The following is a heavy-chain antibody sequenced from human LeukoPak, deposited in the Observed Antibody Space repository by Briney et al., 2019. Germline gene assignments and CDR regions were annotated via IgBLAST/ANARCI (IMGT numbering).Heavy chain of an antibody. CDR1: GYTVTSYD. J-gene: IGHJ1*01. V-gene: IGHV1-8*01. Sequence: ASVKVSCKASGYTVTSYDINWVRQATGQGLEWMGWMNPNGGDTGYAQKFQGRVTMTTDTSTSTAYMELSSLISEDTAVYYCARGGAGSIGMLFQHWGQGTLVTVSS. D-gene: IGHD1-26*01. CDR3: ARGGAGSIGMLFQH. CDR2: MNPNGGDT.